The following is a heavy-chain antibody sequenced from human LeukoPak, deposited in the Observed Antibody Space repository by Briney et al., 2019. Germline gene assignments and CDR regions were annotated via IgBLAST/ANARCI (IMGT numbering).Heavy chain of an antibody. CDR3: ARVGYCSGGFCYTADY. D-gene: IGHD2-8*02. J-gene: IGHJ4*02. CDR1: GFALSSNY. Sequence: GGSLRLSCAASGFALSSNYVGWVRQAPGKGLEWVSYISNRGGNTVYYADSVKGRFAISRDNAKNSLFLQMSSLRAEDTAVYYCARVGYCSGGFCYTADYWGQGTLVTVSS. V-gene: IGHV3-11*01. CDR2: ISNRGGNTV.